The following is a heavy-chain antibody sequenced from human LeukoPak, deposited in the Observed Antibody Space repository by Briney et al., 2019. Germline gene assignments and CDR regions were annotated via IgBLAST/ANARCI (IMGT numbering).Heavy chain of an antibody. J-gene: IGHJ4*02. CDR1: GGTFSSYA. CDR2: LIPIFGTA. Sequence: GASVKVSCKASGGTFSSYAISWVRQAPGQGLEWMGGLIPIFGTANYAQKFQDRVTITADESTSTAYMELSSLRSEDTAVYYCARLRPVVDTAMVTDYWGQGTLVTVSS. D-gene: IGHD5-18*01. V-gene: IGHV1-69*01. CDR3: ARLRPVVDTAMVTDY.